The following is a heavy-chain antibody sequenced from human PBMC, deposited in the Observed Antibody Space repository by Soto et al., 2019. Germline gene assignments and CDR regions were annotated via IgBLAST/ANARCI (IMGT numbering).Heavy chain of an antibody. CDR3: ARGTAYYDILTGYLDY. Sequence: ASVKVSCKASGYTFTSYGISWVRQAPGQGLEWMGWISAYNGNTNYAQKLQGRVTMTTDTSTSTAYMELRSLRSDDTAVYYCARGTAYYDILTGYLDYWGHGTLVTVSS. V-gene: IGHV1-18*04. D-gene: IGHD3-9*01. CDR2: ISAYNGNT. CDR1: GYTFTSYG. J-gene: IGHJ4*01.